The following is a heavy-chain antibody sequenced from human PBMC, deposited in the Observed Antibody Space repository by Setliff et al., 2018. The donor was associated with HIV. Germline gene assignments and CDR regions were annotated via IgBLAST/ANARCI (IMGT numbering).Heavy chain of an antibody. CDR1: GFTFSNYS. Sequence: PGGSLRLSCAASGFTFSNYSIIWVRQAPGKGLEWVANINQDGSKKYYVDSVKGRFTISRDNAKNSLYLQMNSLTADDTAVYYCARDSGTTMGASGPGYWGQGTLVTVSS. V-gene: IGHV3-7*01. D-gene: IGHD1-26*01. CDR3: ARDSGTTMGASGPGY. J-gene: IGHJ4*02. CDR2: INQDGSKK.